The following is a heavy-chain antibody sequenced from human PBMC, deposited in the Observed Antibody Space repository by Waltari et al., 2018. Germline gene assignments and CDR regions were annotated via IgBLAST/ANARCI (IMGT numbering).Heavy chain of an antibody. J-gene: IGHJ4*02. CDR3: AKTTGRISFY. CDR2: ISGSGGST. V-gene: IGHV3-23*01. Sequence: EVQLLESGGGLVQPGGSLRLSCAASGLTFSRYAMSWVRQAPGKGLEWSSAISGSGGSTDYADSVKGRFTIYRDNSKNTLYLQMNSLRAEDTAVYYCAKTTGRISFYWGQGTLVTVSS. CDR1: GLTFSRYA.